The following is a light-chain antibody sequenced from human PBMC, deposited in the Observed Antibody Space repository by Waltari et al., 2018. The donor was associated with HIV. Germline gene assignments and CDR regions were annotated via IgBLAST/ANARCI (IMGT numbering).Light chain of an antibody. CDR1: QTISTS. J-gene: IGKJ4*01. CDR3: QQSYTTPLT. Sequence: DIQMTQSPSSLSASVGDRVTITCRASQTISTSLNWYQQKPGKAPELLIYAASSLQSGVPSRFSGSGSGTDFTLTISSLQPEDFATYYCQQSYTTPLTFGGGTKVEI. V-gene: IGKV1-39*01. CDR2: AAS.